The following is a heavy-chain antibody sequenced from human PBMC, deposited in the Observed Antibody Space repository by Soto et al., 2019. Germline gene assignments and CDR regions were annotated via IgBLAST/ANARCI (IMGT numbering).Heavy chain of an antibody. Sequence: QVQLVQSGAEVKKPGSSVKVSCKASGGTFSSYTISWVRQAPGQGLEWMGRIIPILGIANYAQKFQGRVTITADKSPSTAYMELSSLRSEDTAVYYCASKIAVAGTFDYWGQGTLVTVSS. CDR1: GGTFSSYT. CDR2: IIPILGIA. D-gene: IGHD6-19*01. CDR3: ASKIAVAGTFDY. J-gene: IGHJ4*02. V-gene: IGHV1-69*02.